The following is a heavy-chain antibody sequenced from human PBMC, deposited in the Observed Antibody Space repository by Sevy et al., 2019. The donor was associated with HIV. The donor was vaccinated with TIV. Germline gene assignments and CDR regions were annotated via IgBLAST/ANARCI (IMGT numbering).Heavy chain of an antibody. CDR3: TRGSGIDYYEKGMDL. Sequence: GGSLRLSCAASGSSFESFAMNWVRQAPGKGLEWVAYISKSSSYIYYADSLKGRFTISRDNAKNSLFLQMNSLGAEETAIDYCTRGSGIDYYEKGMDLWGQGTTVTVSS. D-gene: IGHD3-10*01. CDR2: ISKSSSYI. CDR1: GSSFESFA. V-gene: IGHV3-21*04. J-gene: IGHJ6*02.